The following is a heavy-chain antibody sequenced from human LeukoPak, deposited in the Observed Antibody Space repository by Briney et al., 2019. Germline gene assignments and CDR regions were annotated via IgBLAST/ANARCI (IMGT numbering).Heavy chain of an antibody. CDR3: ASWPVGWYGEDS. CDR1: GFTFSSYW. Sequence: GGSLRLSCAASGFTFSSYWMSWVRQAPGKGLEWVADIKKDGSTKYYVDSVKGRFTISRDNAKNSLYLQMNSLRAEDTAVYYCASWPVGWYGEDSWGQGTLVTVSS. CDR2: IKKDGSTK. V-gene: IGHV3-7*01. D-gene: IGHD6-19*01. J-gene: IGHJ4*02.